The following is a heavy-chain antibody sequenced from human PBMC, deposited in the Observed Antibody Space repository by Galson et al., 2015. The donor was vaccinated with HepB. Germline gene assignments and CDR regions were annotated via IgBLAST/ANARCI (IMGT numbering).Heavy chain of an antibody. D-gene: IGHD3-10*01. CDR3: ARDSGSVLWFGVTNDY. V-gene: IGHV1-18*01. Sequence: SVKVSCKASGYTFTSYGISWVRQAPGQGLEWMGWISAYNGNTNYAQKLQGRVTMTTDTSTSTAYMELRSLRSDDTAVYYCARDSGSVLWFGVTNDYWGQGTLVTVSS. CDR2: ISAYNGNT. CDR1: GYTFTSYG. J-gene: IGHJ4*02.